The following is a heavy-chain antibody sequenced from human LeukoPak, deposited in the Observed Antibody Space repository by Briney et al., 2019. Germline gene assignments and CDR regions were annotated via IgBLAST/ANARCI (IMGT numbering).Heavy chain of an antibody. D-gene: IGHD5-18*01. CDR2: ISGSAHKI. Sequence: GGSLRLSCVASGITFSNYAVSWVRQAPEKGLDWVSVISGSAHKIRYADSVKGRFAISRDNSENIVYLQMNNLRAEDTAVYYCAGRVTGYSSGYVYWGQGTLVTVSS. V-gene: IGHV3-23*01. CDR1: GITFSNYA. J-gene: IGHJ4*02. CDR3: AGRVTGYSSGYVY.